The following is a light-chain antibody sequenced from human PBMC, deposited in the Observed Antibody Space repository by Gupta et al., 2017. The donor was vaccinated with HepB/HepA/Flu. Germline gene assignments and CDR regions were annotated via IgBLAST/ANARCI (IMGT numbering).Light chain of an antibody. CDR2: DAS. CDR3: QQYDNLHS. J-gene: IGKJ4*02. CDR1: QDISNY. V-gene: IGKV1-33*01. Sequence: DIQMTQSPSSLSASVGDRVTITCQASQDISNYLNWYQQKPGKAPKLLIYDASNLETGVPSRFSGSGSGTDFTFTISSLRPEDIATYYCQQYDNLHSFGGGTKVEIK.